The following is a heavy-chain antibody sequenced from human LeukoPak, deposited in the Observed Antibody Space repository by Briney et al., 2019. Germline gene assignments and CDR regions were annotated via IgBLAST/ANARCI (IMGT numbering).Heavy chain of an antibody. CDR2: IYYSGST. CDR3: ARDPRSSGYCSGSSCSDWFDP. V-gene: IGHV4-61*01. CDR1: GGSVSRGSYY. D-gene: IGHD2-15*01. Sequence: SETLSLTCTVSGGSVSRGSYYCSWIRQPPGKGLEWIGYIYYSGSTNYNPSLKSRVTISVDTSKNQFSLKLSSVTAADTAVYYCARDPRSSGYCSGSSCSDWFDPWGQGTLVTVSS. J-gene: IGHJ5*02.